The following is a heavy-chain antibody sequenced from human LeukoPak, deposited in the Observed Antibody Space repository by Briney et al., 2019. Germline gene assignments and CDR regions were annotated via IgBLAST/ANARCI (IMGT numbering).Heavy chain of an antibody. J-gene: IGHJ4*02. CDR2: IYHSGST. CDR1: GGSISSSSYY. CDR3: ARELWFGELLDY. D-gene: IGHD3-10*01. Sequence: SETLSLTCTVSGGSISSSSYYWGWIRQPPGKGLEWIGSIYHSGSTYYNPSRKSRVTISVDTSKNQFSLKLSSVTAADTAVYYCARELWFGELLDYWGQGTLVTVSS. V-gene: IGHV4-39*07.